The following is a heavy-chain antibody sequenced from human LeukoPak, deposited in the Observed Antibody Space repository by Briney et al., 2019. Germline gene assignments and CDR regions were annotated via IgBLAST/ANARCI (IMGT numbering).Heavy chain of an antibody. CDR3: ARFALNSYGQGSYYYFDN. Sequence: SETLSLTCTVSGGSIRNGDFFWSWIRRPPGKGLEWIGYLFYSGSTYYNPSLESRVTMSVDTSKNQFSLKLNSVTAADTALYYCARFALNSYGQGSYYYFDNWGQGTPVIVSS. CDR2: LFYSGST. V-gene: IGHV4-30-4*01. D-gene: IGHD3-10*01. J-gene: IGHJ4*02. CDR1: GGSIRNGDFF.